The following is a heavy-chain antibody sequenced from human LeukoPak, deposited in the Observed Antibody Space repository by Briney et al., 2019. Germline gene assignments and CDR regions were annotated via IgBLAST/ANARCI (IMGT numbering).Heavy chain of an antibody. V-gene: IGHV1-46*01. CDR2: INPSGGST. J-gene: IGHJ5*02. CDR3: ARDSLGGVVIIPEGWFDP. D-gene: IGHD3-3*01. CDR1: GYTFTSSY. Sequence: GASVKVSCKASGYTFTSSYMHWVRQAPGRGLEWMGIINPSGGSTSYAQKFQGRVTMTRDTSTSTVYMELSSLRSEDTAVYYCARDSLGGVVIIPEGWFDPWGQGTLVTVSS.